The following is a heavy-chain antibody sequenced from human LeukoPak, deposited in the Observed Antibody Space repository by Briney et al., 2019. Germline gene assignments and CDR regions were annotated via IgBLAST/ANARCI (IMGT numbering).Heavy chain of an antibody. Sequence: ASVKVSCKASGYTFTGYHMHWVRQDPGQGLEWMGRINTNSGDTNYAQNFQGRVTMTRDTSISTAYMELSRLRSDDTAVYYCARDYCSSTSCLFDYWGQGTLVTVSS. V-gene: IGHV1-2*06. CDR2: INTNSGDT. CDR1: GYTFTGYH. D-gene: IGHD2-2*01. J-gene: IGHJ4*02. CDR3: ARDYCSSTSCLFDY.